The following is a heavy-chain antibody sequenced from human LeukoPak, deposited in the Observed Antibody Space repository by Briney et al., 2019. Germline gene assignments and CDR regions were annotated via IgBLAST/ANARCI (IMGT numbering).Heavy chain of an antibody. CDR3: ARGNSGWYYLDY. CDR1: GYTFSRND. V-gene: IGHV1-18*04. Sequence: GASVKVSCKASGYTFSRNDISWVRQAPGQGLEWMGWVSVYNGNTNYAQKFEGRITMTTDTSTSTAYMDLRSLRFDDTAAYYCARGNSGWYYLDYWGQGTLVTVSS. J-gene: IGHJ4*02. D-gene: IGHD6-19*01. CDR2: VSVYNGNT.